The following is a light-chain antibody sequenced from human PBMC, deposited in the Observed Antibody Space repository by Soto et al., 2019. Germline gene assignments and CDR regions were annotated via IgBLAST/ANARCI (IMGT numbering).Light chain of an antibody. CDR2: EGS. J-gene: IGLJ1*01. V-gene: IGLV2-23*03. CDR3: CSYAGGSNV. CDR1: SSDVGSYKF. Sequence: QSVLTQPASVSESPGQSITISCTGTSSDVGSYKFVSWYQQHPGTAPKLMIYEGSKRPSGVSDRFSGSKSGSTASLTISGLQADDEADYFCCSYAGGSNVFGTGTKVTVL.